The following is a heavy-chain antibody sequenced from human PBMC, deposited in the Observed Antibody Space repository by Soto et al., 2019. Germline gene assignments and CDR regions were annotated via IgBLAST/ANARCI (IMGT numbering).Heavy chain of an antibody. D-gene: IGHD3-3*01. CDR3: ARGHYDFWSGYDDAFDI. V-gene: IGHV4-31*03. J-gene: IGHJ3*02. Sequence: SETLSLTCTVSGGSISSGGYYWSWIRQHPGKGLEWIGYIYYSGSTYYNPSLKSRVTISVDTSKNQFSLKLSSVTAADTAVYYCARGHYDFWSGYDDAFDIWGQGTMVTVS. CDR2: IYYSGST. CDR1: GGSISSGGYY.